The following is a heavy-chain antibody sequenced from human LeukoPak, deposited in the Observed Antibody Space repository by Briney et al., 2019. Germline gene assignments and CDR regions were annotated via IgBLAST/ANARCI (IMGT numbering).Heavy chain of an antibody. CDR1: GGTFSNYA. D-gene: IGHD3-3*01. CDR3: ARFAIFGVVIPLGYYYGMDV. CDR2: IIPIFGTA. V-gene: IGHV1-69*13. Sequence: SVKVSCKASGGTFSNYAISWVRQAPGQGLEWMGGIIPIFGTANYAQKFQGRVTITADESTSTAYMELSSLRSEDTAVYYCARFAIFGVVIPLGYYYGMDVWGRGTTVTVSS. J-gene: IGHJ6*02.